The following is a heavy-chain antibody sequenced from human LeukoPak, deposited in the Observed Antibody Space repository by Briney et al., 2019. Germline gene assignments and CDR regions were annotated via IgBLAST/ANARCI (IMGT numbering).Heavy chain of an antibody. V-gene: IGHV3-11*04. Sequence: GVTLRLSCAASGFTFSDYYMRWIRQAPGEGLKWGSYISSSGSTIYYADYVKGRFTISRDNAKNSLYLQMNSLRAEDTAVYSCARERRTMGGRGYYDSSGYAYYWGQGTLVTVSS. CDR3: ARERRTMGGRGYYDSSGYAYY. J-gene: IGHJ4*02. CDR2: ISSSGSTI. CDR1: GFTFSDYY. D-gene: IGHD3-22*01.